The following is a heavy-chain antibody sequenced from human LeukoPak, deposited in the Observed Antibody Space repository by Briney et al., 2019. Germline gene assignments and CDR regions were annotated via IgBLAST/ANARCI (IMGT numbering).Heavy chain of an antibody. D-gene: IGHD3-10*01. CDR3: ARYYGSGSYYTNY. V-gene: IGHV3-21*01. CDR2: ISSSSSYI. CDR1: GFTFSSYS. Sequence: GGSLRLSCAASGFTFSSYSMNWVRQAPGKGLEWVSSISSSSSYIYYADSVKGRFTISRDNAKNSLYLQMNSLRAEDTAVYYCARYYGSGSYYTNYWGQGTLVTVSS. J-gene: IGHJ4*02.